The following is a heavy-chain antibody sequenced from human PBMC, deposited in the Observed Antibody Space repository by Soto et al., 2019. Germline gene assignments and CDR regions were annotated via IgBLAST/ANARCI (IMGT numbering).Heavy chain of an antibody. J-gene: IGHJ6*02. CDR1: GFTFSSYS. D-gene: IGHD3-22*01. Sequence: PGGSLRLSCAASGFTFSSYSMNWVRQAPGKGLGWVSYISSSSSTIYYADSVKGRFTISRDNAKNSLYLQMNSLRDEDTAVYYCASWDSIGYYYVGYYYYGMDVWGQGTTVTVSS. CDR2: ISSSSSTI. V-gene: IGHV3-48*02. CDR3: ASWDSIGYYYVGYYYYGMDV.